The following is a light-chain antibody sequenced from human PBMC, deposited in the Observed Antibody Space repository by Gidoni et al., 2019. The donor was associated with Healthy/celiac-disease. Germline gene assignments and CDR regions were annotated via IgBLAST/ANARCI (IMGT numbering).Light chain of an antibody. CDR1: QGISSY. CDR2: AAS. CDR3: QQLNSYPS. Sequence: LTQSPPSLSASVGDRVTITCRASQGISSYLAWYQQKPGKAPKLLIYAASTLQSGVPSRFSGSGSGTDFTLTISSLQPEDFATYYCQQLNSYPSFGPGTKVDIK. J-gene: IGKJ3*01. V-gene: IGKV1-9*01.